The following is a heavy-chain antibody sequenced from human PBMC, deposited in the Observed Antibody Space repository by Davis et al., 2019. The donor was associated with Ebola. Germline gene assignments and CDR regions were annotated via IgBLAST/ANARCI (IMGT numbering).Heavy chain of an antibody. CDR2: IWYDGSNK. D-gene: IGHD4-17*01. J-gene: IGHJ4*02. CDR1: GFTFSSYG. Sequence: SLKISCAASGFTFSSYGMHWVRQAPGKGLEWVAVIWYDGSNKYYADSVKGRFTISRDNSKNTLYLQMNSLRAEDTAVYYCARVNRHGDPDYWGQGTLVTVSS. CDR3: ARVNRHGDPDY. V-gene: IGHV3-33*01.